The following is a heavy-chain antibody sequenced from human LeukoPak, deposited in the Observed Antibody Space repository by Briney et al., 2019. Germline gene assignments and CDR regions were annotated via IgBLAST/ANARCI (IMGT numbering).Heavy chain of an antibody. CDR2: IIPIFGTA. CDR1: GGTFSSYA. Sequence: SVKVSCKASGGTFSSYAISWVRQAPGQGLEWLGGIIPIFGTANYAQKFQGRVTITAEKSTSTAYMELSSLRSEDTAVYYCARTPIVVVPAEPYYFDYWGQGTLVTVSS. D-gene: IGHD2-2*01. J-gene: IGHJ4*02. V-gene: IGHV1-69*06. CDR3: ARTPIVVVPAEPYYFDY.